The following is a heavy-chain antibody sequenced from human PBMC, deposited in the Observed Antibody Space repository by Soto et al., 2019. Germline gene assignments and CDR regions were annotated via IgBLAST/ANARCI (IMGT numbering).Heavy chain of an antibody. V-gene: IGHV3-74*01. CDR2: INSSGSST. D-gene: IGHD3-3*01. CDR1: GFTFSSSW. Sequence: PGGSLRLSCAASGFTFSSSWMHWVRQAPGKGLVWVSGINSSGSSTSYADSVKGRFTISRDNAKNTLYLQMNSLRAEDTAVYYCARAAPGDFAGMDVWGQGTTVTVSS. CDR3: ARAAPGDFAGMDV. J-gene: IGHJ6*01.